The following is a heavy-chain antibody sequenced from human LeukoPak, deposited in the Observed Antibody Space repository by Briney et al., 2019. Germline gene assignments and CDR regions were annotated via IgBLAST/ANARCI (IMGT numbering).Heavy chain of an antibody. D-gene: IGHD6-13*01. V-gene: IGHV4-38-2*02. CDR1: GCSISSGYY. Sequence: PSETLSLTCTVSGCSISSGYYWGWIRQPPGKGLEWIGSIYHSGSTNYNPSLKSRVTISVDTSKNQFSLKLSSVTAADTTVYYCARHPPFRSAYSSSRYGVAKFDPWGQGTLVTVSS. CDR2: IYHSGST. J-gene: IGHJ5*02. CDR3: ARHPPFRSAYSSSRYGVAKFDP.